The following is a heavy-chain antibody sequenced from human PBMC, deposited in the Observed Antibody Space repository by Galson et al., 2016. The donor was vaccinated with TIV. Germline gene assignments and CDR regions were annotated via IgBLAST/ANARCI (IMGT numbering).Heavy chain of an antibody. CDR2: IDPNSGAT. D-gene: IGHD3-16*02. V-gene: IGHV1-2*02. CDR1: GYPFTDSW. Sequence: SVKVSCKASGYPFTDSWMHWVRQAPGEGLEWMGWIDPNSGATLYAQKFQGRVTMTRDTSTSITYEELSRLTSDDTADYYCARGGVIRGLDFWGQGTLVTVSS. CDR3: ARGGVIRGLDF. J-gene: IGHJ4*02.